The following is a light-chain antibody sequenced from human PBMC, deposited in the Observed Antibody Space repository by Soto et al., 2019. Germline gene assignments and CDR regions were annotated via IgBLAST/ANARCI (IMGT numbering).Light chain of an antibody. Sequence: QTVLTQPPSASGTPGQRVTISCSGGYPNIGTNTVNWYQQLPGTAPTLLIYTNNQRPSGVPDRFSGSKSGTSASLAISGLQSEDESDYYCQAWDSSTLFGGGTKVTVL. CDR1: YPNIGTNT. V-gene: IGLV1-44*01. J-gene: IGLJ2*01. CDR2: TNN. CDR3: QAWDSSTL.